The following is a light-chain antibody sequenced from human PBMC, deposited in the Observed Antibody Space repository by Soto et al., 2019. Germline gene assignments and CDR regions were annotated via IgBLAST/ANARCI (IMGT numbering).Light chain of an antibody. CDR3: VLYMCSGISV. Sequence: QTVVTQEPSFSVSPGGTVTLTCGLSSGSVSTSYYPSWYQQTPGQAPRTLIYSTSTRSSGVPDRFSGSILGNKAALTITGAQADDESDYYCVLYMCSGISVFGGGTQLTVL. CDR2: STS. CDR1: SGSVSTSYY. J-gene: IGLJ7*01. V-gene: IGLV8-61*01.